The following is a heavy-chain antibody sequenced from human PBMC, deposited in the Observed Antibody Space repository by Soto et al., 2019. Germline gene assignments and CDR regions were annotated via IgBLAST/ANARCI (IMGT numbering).Heavy chain of an antibody. Sequence: QVQLVQSGAEVKTPGASVKVSCKTSGYAFTDSFIHWLRQAPGHGLEWTGMINPFGGRVTYAQTFQGRVSMTKDTSTSAVYLELNSLISEQSGAYFCARALIGTLNVFDYLGQGTLVTVSS. D-gene: IGHD1-1*01. CDR1: GYAFTDSF. CDR2: INPFGGRV. CDR3: ARALIGTLNVFDY. J-gene: IGHJ4*02. V-gene: IGHV1-46*01.